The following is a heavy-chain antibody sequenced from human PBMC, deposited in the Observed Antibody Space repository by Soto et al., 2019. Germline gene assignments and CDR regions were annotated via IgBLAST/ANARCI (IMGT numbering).Heavy chain of an antibody. V-gene: IGHV4-30-2*01. Sequence: SETLSLTCAVSGGSISSGGYSWSWIRQPPGKGLEWIGYIYHSGSTYYNPSLKSRVTISVDRSKNQFSLKLSSVTAADTAVYYCARTGDYDYFDYWGQGPLVTVSS. J-gene: IGHJ4*02. CDR2: IYHSGST. D-gene: IGHD4-17*01. CDR3: ARTGDYDYFDY. CDR1: GGSISSGGYS.